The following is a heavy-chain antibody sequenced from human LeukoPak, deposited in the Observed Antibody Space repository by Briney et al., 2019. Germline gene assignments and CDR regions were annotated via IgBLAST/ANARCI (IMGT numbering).Heavy chain of an antibody. CDR1: GFTFSSYS. Sequence: GGSVRLSCAASGFTFSSYSMNWARQAPGKGLEWVSYISSTSSTIYYADSVKGRFTISRDNAKNSLFLQMNSLRDDDTAVYFCARDYIWAYDYWGQGTLVTVSS. CDR2: ISSTSSTI. V-gene: IGHV3-48*02. D-gene: IGHD3-10*01. J-gene: IGHJ4*02. CDR3: ARDYIWAYDY.